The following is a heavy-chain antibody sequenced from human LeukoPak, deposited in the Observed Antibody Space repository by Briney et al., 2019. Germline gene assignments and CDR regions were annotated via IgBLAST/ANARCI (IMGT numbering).Heavy chain of an antibody. J-gene: IGHJ4*02. D-gene: IGHD1-26*01. Sequence: PSETLSLTCTVSGGSISSSSYYWGWIRQPPGKGLEWIGSIYYSGSTYYNPSLKSRVTISVDTSKNQFSLKLSSVTAADTAVYYCARELLWEPGDYGAQETLLSLS. CDR3: ARELLWEPGDY. V-gene: IGHV4-39*07. CDR1: GGSISSSSYY. CDR2: IYYSGST.